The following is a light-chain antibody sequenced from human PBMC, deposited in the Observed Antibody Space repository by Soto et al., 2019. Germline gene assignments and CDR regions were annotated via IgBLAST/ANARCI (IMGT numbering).Light chain of an antibody. Sequence: MTPSVSPLSVPTGARITLSCRASQSVSSNLAWYQQQPGQAPRLLIHGASNRASGIPDRFSGSGSGTDFTLTISRLEPEDFAVYYCQQYGSPPRPFGQGTKVDIK. CDR3: QQYGSPPRP. CDR2: GAS. J-gene: IGKJ1*01. V-gene: IGKV3-20*01. CDR1: QSVSSN.